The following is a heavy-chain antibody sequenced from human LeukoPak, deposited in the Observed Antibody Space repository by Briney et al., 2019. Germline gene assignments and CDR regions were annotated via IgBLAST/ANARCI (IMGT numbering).Heavy chain of an antibody. CDR1: GGSIRSNY. J-gene: IGHJ4*02. Sequence: PSETLSLTCTVSGGSIRSNYWNWIRQPPGKGLEWIGYIYNSGNTNYNPSLKSRVTISVDTSKNQFSLKLNSVTAADTAVYYCARRSGSGSLVYFDYWGQGTLVTVSS. CDR2: IYNSGNT. D-gene: IGHD3-3*01. CDR3: ARRSGSGSLVYFDY. V-gene: IGHV4-59*08.